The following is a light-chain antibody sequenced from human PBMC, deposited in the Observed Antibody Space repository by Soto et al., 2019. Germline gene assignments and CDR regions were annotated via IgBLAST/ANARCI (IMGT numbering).Light chain of an antibody. Sequence: QSVLTQPPSASRTPGQRVTIPCSGSSSNIGSNTVNWYQQLPGTAPKLHIYSNNQRPSGVPDRFSGSKSGTSASLAISGLQSEDEANYDCAAWHDSPNGRVFVTGTTVTVL. V-gene: IGLV1-44*01. CDR2: SNN. J-gene: IGLJ1*01. CDR3: AAWHDSPNGRV. CDR1: SSNIGSNT.